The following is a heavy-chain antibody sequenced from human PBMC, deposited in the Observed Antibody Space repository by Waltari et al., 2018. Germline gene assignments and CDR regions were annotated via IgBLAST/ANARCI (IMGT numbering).Heavy chain of an antibody. J-gene: IGHJ1*01. CDR1: GFSLNRYI. CDR3: ARELGGSAAGTDH. D-gene: IGHD2-2*01. Sequence: EVRLVQSGGDLVQPGGSLRLSCAVSGFSLNRYIMIWVRQTPERGLEWVSYISWSDDKTEYADSVRGRFTISRDIARNSVSLQMKNLKVEDTAMYYCARELGGSAAGTDHWGQGSMVFVSS. CDR2: ISWSDDKT. V-gene: IGHV3-48*01.